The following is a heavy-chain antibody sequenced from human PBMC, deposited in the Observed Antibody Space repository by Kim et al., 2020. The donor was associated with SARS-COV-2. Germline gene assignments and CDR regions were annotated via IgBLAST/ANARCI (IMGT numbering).Heavy chain of an antibody. CDR3: AKSSELGFKGAYDYVWGSYGMDV. V-gene: IGHV3-23*03. CDR1: GFTFSSYA. J-gene: IGHJ6*02. Sequence: GGSLRLSCAASGFTFSSYAMSWVRQAPGKGLEWVSVIYSGGSSTYYADSVKGRFTISRDNSKNTLYLQMNSLRAEDTAVYYCAKSSELGFKGAYDYVWGSYGMDVWGQGTTVTVSS. CDR2: IYSGGSST. D-gene: IGHD3-16*01.